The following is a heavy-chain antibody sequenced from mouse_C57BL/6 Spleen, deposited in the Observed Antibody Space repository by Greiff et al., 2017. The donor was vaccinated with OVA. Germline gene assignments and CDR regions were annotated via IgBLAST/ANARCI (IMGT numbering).Heavy chain of an antibody. CDR1: GFTFSSYG. Sequence: EVHLVESGGDLVKPGGSLKLSCAASGFTFSSYGMSWVRQTPDKRLEWVATISSGGSYTYYPDSVKGRFTISRDNAKNTLYLQMSSLKSEDTAMYYCARRMITTAYYFDYWGQGTTLTVSS. D-gene: IGHD2-4*01. V-gene: IGHV5-6*01. CDR3: ARRMITTAYYFDY. CDR2: ISSGGSYT. J-gene: IGHJ2*01.